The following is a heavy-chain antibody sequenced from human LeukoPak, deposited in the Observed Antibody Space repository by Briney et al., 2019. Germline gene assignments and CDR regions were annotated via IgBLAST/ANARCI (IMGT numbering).Heavy chain of an antibody. CDR2: INPNSGGT. Sequence: ASVTVSCKASGYTFTGYYMHWVRQAPGQGLEWMGWINPNSGGTNYAQKFQGRVTMTRDTSISTAYMELSRLRSDDTAVYYCARGGSSSSARSLLIDPWGQGTLVTVSS. J-gene: IGHJ5*02. V-gene: IGHV1-2*02. CDR3: ARGGSSSSARSLLIDP. D-gene: IGHD6-6*01. CDR1: GYTFTGYY.